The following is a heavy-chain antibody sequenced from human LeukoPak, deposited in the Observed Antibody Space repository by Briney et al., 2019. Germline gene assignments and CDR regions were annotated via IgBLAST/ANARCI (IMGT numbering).Heavy chain of an antibody. CDR3: ARGYWNFGL. J-gene: IGHJ2*01. Sequence: GGSLRLSCAAPEFTFSSYAMTWVRQAPGKGLEWVANIKQDGSEKNYVDSVKGRFTSSRDNAKNSLYLQMNRLRVEDTAVYYCARGYWNFGLWGRGTQVTVSS. V-gene: IGHV3-7*01. CDR2: IKQDGSEK. CDR1: EFTFSSYA.